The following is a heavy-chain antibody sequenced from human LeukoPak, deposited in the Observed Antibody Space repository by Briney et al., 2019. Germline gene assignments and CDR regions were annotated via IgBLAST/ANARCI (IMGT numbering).Heavy chain of an antibody. V-gene: IGHV3-23*01. CDR3: ATYRQVMLPFES. J-gene: IGHJ4*02. D-gene: IGHD5-18*01. CDR2: IFPTSREI. CDR1: GFTFSSFA. Sequence: GGSLRLSCAASGFTFSSFAMIWVRQPPGKGLEWVSSIFPTSREIHYADSVRGRFTISRDNSKSTLSLQMNSLRAEDTAIYYCATYRQVMLPFESWGQGTLVTISS.